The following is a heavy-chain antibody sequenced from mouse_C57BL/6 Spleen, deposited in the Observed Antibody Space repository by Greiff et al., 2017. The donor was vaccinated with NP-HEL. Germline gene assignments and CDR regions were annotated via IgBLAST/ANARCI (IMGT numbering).Heavy chain of an antibody. V-gene: IGHV1-85*01. CDR3: ARSSDGYYYAMDY. Sequence: VQLQESGPELVKPGASVKLSCKASGYTFTSYDINWVKQRPGQGLEWIGWIYPRDGSNKYNEKFKGKATLTVDTSSSTAYMELHSLTSEDSAVYFCARSSDGYYYAMDYWGQGTSVTVSS. J-gene: IGHJ4*01. D-gene: IGHD2-3*01. CDR1: GYTFTSYD. CDR2: IYPRDGSN.